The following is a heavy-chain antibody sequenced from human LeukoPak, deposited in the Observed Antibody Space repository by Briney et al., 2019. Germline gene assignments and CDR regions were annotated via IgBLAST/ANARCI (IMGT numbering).Heavy chain of an antibody. CDR3: AKLSSGSYHLSY. V-gene: IGHV3-23*01. D-gene: IGHD3-10*01. Sequence: PGGSLRLSCAASGFTFSSYAMSWVRQVPGKGLEWVSVISGSGDNTYYADSVKGRFTISRDNSKNTLYLQMNSLRAEDTAVYYCAKLSSGSYHLSYWGQGTLVTVSS. CDR1: GFTFSSYA. CDR2: ISGSGDNT. J-gene: IGHJ4*02.